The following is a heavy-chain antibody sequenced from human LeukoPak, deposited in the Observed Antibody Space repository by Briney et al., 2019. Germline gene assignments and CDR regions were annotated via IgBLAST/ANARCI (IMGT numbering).Heavy chain of an antibody. V-gene: IGHV1-8*01. CDR1: GYTFTSYD. CDR3: ASLIQNVYYGSEGAGYFDL. CDR2: MNPNSGKT. Sequence: AASVKVSCKASGYTFTSYDIHWVRQATGQGLEWMGWMNPNSGKTGYAQRFQGRVTTTRNTSITTAYMELSSLRSEDTAMYYCASLIQNVYYGSEGAGYFDLWGRGTLVTVSS. J-gene: IGHJ2*01. D-gene: IGHD3-10*01.